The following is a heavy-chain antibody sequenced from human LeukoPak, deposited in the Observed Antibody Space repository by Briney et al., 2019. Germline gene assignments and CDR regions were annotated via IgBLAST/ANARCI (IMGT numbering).Heavy chain of an antibody. J-gene: IGHJ3*02. CDR3: ASLNRGIGYCRGGSCYRPDALDI. Sequence: PGGSLRLSCAAPGFTFCSYSMNWVCPGLRRRLWWVSRINRDGSSPSYADSLKGRFTISRDNAKNTLYLQMNSLRAEDTAVYYCASLNRGIGYCRGGSCYRPDALDIWGQGTMVTVSS. CDR2: INRDGSSP. V-gene: IGHV3-74*01. CDR1: GFTFCSYS. D-gene: IGHD2-15*01.